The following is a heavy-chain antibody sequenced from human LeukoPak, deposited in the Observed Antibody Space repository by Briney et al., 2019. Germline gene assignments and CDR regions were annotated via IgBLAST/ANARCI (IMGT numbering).Heavy chain of an antibody. J-gene: IGHJ6*02. V-gene: IGHV3-33*01. CDR2: IWYDGSNK. CDR3: ARDRVSSWTISYYYGMDV. Sequence: GRSLRLSCAASGFTFSSYGMHWVRQAPGKGLEWVAVIWYDGSNKYYADSVKGRFTISRDNSKNTLYLQMNSLRAKDTAVYYCARDRVSSWTISYYYGMDVWGQGTTVTVSS. D-gene: IGHD6-13*01. CDR1: GFTFSSYG.